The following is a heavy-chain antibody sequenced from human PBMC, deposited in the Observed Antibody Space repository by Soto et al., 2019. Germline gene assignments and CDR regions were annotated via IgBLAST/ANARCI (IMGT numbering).Heavy chain of an antibody. D-gene: IGHD2-21*02. CDR2: ISYDGSNK. J-gene: IGHJ4*02. Sequence: QVQLVESGGGVVQPGRSLRLSCAASGFTFSSYAMHWVRQAPGKGLEWVAVISYDGSNKYYADSVKGRFTISRDNSKNTLYLQMNSLRAEDTAVYYCARDEGALHIVVVTAIDYWGQGTLVTVSS. V-gene: IGHV3-30-3*01. CDR1: GFTFSSYA. CDR3: ARDEGALHIVVVTAIDY.